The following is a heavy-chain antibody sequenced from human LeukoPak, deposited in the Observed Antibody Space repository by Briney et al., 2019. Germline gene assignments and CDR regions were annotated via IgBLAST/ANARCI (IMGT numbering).Heavy chain of an antibody. Sequence: SETLSLTCTVSGGSISSNGYYWGWIRQPPGKGLEWIGSFYYTGSTFYSPSLKSRVTVSVDTSKNQFSLKLRSVTAADTAVFYCARRSGTYHAFDIWGQGTMVTVSS. D-gene: IGHD1-26*01. V-gene: IGHV4-39*01. J-gene: IGHJ3*02. CDR1: GGSISSNGYY. CDR2: FYYTGST. CDR3: ARRSGTYHAFDI.